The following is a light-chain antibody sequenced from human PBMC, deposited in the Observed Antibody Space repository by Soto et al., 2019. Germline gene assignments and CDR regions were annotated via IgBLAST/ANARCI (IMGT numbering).Light chain of an antibody. CDR1: QDITNY. J-gene: IGKJ5*01. V-gene: IGKV1-33*01. CDR2: DAS. CDR3: QQFDNVPFT. Sequence: DLQMTQSPSSLSASVGDRVTIICQASQDITNYLNWYQQKPGKAPKLLIYDASNLETGVPSRFRGSGSGTHFSFTISSLQPEDIATYYCQQFDNVPFTFGQGTRLEMK.